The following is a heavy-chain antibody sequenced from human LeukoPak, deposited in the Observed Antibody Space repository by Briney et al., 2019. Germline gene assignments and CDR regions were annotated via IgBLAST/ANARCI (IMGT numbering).Heavy chain of an antibody. V-gene: IGHV3-21*01. CDR1: GFTFSSYS. J-gene: IGHJ4*02. CDR2: ISSSSSYI. CDR3: AREISIAAPYYFDY. Sequence: GGSLRLSCAASGFTFSSYSMNWVRQAPGKGLEWVSSISSSSSYIYYADSVKGRFTISRDNAKNSLYLQMNSLRAEDTAVYYCAREISIAAPYYFDYWGQGTLVTDSS. D-gene: IGHD6-6*01.